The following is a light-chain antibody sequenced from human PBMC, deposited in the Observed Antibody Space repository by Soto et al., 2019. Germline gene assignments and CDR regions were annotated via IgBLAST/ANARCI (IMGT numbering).Light chain of an antibody. CDR2: AAS. CDR1: QNITSY. CDR3: QQSYSTPYT. V-gene: IGKV1-39*01. Sequence: DIQMTQSPSSLSASVGDRVTITCRASQNITSYLNWYQQKPGKAPKLLIYAASSLQSGDPSRFSGSGSGTDLTLTISSLQPEDFATYYCQQSYSTPYTFGQGTRLEIK. J-gene: IGKJ2*01.